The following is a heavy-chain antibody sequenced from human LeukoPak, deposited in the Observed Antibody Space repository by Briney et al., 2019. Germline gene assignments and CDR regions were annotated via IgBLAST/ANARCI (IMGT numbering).Heavy chain of an antibody. CDR3: ARASYSYDINGWVPFDY. D-gene: IGHD3-22*01. Sequence: PSETLSLTCTVSGGSISSNIYYWGWIRQPPGKGLEWIGSIYYTGSTNYNPSLESRVTISVDTSKNQFSLKLSSVTAADTAVYYCARASYSYDINGWVPFDYWGQGTLVTVSS. J-gene: IGHJ4*02. V-gene: IGHV4-39*01. CDR2: IYYTGST. CDR1: GGSISSNIYY.